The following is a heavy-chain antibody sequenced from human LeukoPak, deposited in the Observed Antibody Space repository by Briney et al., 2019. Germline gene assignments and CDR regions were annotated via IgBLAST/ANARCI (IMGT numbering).Heavy chain of an antibody. V-gene: IGHV5-51*01. Sequence: ESLKISCKGSGYSFTSYWIGWVRQMPGKGLEWMGIIYPGDSDTRYSPSFQGQVTISADKSISTAYLQWSSLKASDTAMYYCASRKYCSSTSCYFTFDYWGQGTLVTVSS. CDR2: IYPGDSDT. J-gene: IGHJ4*02. CDR1: GYSFTSYW. CDR3: ASRKYCSSTSCYFTFDY. D-gene: IGHD2-2*01.